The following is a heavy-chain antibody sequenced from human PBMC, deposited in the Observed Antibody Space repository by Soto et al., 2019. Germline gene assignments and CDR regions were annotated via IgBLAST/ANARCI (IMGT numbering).Heavy chain of an antibody. Sequence: QLGGPLRLSCAASGFTFSSYWMSWVRQAPGKGLEWVANIKQDGSEKYYVDSVKGRFTISRDNAKNSLYLQMNSLRAEDTAVYYCARARGLRFLEWFRSVYYYYYGMDVWGQGTTVTVSS. CDR3: ARARGLRFLEWFRSVYYYYYGMDV. J-gene: IGHJ6*02. CDR1: GFTFSSYW. V-gene: IGHV3-7*05. D-gene: IGHD3-3*01. CDR2: IKQDGSEK.